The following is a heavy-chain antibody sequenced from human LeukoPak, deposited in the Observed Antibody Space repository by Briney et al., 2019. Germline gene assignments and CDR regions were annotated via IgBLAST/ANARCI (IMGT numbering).Heavy chain of an antibody. D-gene: IGHD3-3*01. CDR3: ARPWTIFGERYFDL. V-gene: IGHV3-64D*09. Sequence: GGSLRLSCSASGFTFSSFAMHWVRQAPGKGLEYVAAISRNGGSTYYADSVKGRFTISRDNSKNTLYLQMSSLRAEDTAVYYCARPWTIFGERYFDLWGRGTLVTVSS. J-gene: IGHJ2*01. CDR1: GFTFSSFA. CDR2: ISRNGGST.